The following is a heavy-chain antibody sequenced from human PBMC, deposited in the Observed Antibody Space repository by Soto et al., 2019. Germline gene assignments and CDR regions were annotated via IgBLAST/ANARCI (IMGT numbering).Heavy chain of an antibody. J-gene: IGHJ6*02. CDR1: GFTFSSYG. Sequence: QVQLVESGGGVVQPGRSLRLSCAASGFTFSSYGMHWVRQAPGKGPEWVAVISYDGSNKYYADSVKGRFTISRDNSRNTLDLNMSSLRSEDTAVYYCAKVCMVGVNFFYGMGVWGQGSTV. CDR3: AKVCMVGVNFFYGMGV. CDR2: ISYDGSNK. D-gene: IGHD1-26*01. V-gene: IGHV3-30*18.